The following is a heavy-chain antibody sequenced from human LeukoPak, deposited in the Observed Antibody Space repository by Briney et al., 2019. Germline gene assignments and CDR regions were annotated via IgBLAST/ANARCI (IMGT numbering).Heavy chain of an antibody. D-gene: IGHD2-15*01. CDR1: GFSFSDYY. Sequence: GGSLRLSCAASGFSFSDYYMSWIRRAPGKGLEWVGYISNSGSNIVYGDSVKGRFTISRDTAKNSLYLEMNGLRSDDTAVYYCARAVVYDYWGQGTLVTVSS. CDR3: ARAVVYDY. CDR2: ISNSGSNI. V-gene: IGHV3-11*01. J-gene: IGHJ4*02.